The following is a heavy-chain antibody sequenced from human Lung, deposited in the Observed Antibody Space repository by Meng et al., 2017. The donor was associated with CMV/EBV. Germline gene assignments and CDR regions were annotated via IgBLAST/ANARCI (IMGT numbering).Heavy chain of an antibody. J-gene: IGHJ6*01. D-gene: IGHD3-3*01. CDR3: ARPGRDFWSGYRAHLLMDV. CDR1: GYTFTGYY. CDR2: INPNSGGT. Sequence: ASXXVSXKASGYTFTGYYMHWVRQAPGQGLEWMGWINPNSGGTNYAQKFQGRVTMTRDTSISTAYMELSRLRSDDTAVYYCARPGRDFWSGYRAHLLMDVWXQG. V-gene: IGHV1-2*02.